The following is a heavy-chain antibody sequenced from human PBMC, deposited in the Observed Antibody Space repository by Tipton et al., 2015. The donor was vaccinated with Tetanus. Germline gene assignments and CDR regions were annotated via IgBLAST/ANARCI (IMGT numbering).Heavy chain of an antibody. J-gene: IGHJ6*02. CDR3: ARTHGRGYCSSTSCYLYYYGMDV. CDR1: GFTFSSYW. V-gene: IGHV3-7*01. CDR2: IKQDGSEK. D-gene: IGHD2-2*01. Sequence: CAASGFTFSSYWMSWVRQAPGKGLEWVANIKQDGSEKYYVDSVKGRFTISRDNAKNSLYLQMNSLRAEDTAVYYCARTHGRGYCSSTSCYLYYYGMDVWGQGTTVTVSS.